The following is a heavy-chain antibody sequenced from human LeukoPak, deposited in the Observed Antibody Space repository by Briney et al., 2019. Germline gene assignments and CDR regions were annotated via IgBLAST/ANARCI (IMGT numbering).Heavy chain of an antibody. CDR2: ISSSSSTI. D-gene: IGHD3-10*01. CDR3: ARDHIVTYYYGSGSSEDAFDY. CDR1: GFTFSSYS. J-gene: IGHJ4*02. V-gene: IGHV3-48*01. Sequence: GGSLRLSCAASGFTFSSYSMNWVRQAPGKGLEWVSYISSSSSTIYYADSVKGRFTISRDNAKNSLYLQMNSLRAEDTAVYYCARDHIVTYYYGSGSSEDAFDYWGQGTLVTVSS.